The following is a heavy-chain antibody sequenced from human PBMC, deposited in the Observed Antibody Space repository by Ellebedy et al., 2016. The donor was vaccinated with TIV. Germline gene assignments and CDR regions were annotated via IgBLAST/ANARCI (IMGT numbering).Heavy chain of an antibody. CDR1: GFTFSSYS. J-gene: IGHJ4*02. CDR3: ARELAAAGFFDY. Sequence: GESLKISCAASGFTFSSYSMNWVRQAPGKGLEWVSSISSSNHYIYYADSVKGRFTISRDNAKNSLYLQMNSLRAEDTAVFYCARELAAAGFFDYWGQGILVTVSS. CDR2: ISSSNHYI. D-gene: IGHD6-13*01. V-gene: IGHV3-21*01.